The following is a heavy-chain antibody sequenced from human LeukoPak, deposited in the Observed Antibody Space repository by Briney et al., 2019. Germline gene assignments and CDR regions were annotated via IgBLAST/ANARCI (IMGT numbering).Heavy chain of an antibody. Sequence: SETLSLTCTVSGGSISSHYWSWIRQPPGKGLEWIGYIYYSGSTNYNPSLKSRVTISVDTSKNQFSLKLGSVTAADTAVYYCARKPYSSSWYGWFDPWGQGTLVTVSS. V-gene: IGHV4-59*11. CDR3: ARKPYSSSWYGWFDP. CDR1: GGSISSHY. CDR2: IYYSGST. J-gene: IGHJ5*02. D-gene: IGHD6-13*01.